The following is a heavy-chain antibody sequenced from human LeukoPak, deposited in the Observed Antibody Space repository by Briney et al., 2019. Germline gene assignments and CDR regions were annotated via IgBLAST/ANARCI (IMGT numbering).Heavy chain of an antibody. CDR1: GDSVSSNSAA. V-gene: IGHV6-1*01. CDR3: ARGGEVVVAATMYYFDY. J-gene: IGHJ4*02. CDR2: TYYRSKWYG. Sequence: SQTLSLTCAISGDSVSSNSAAWNWVRQSPSRGLEWLGRTYYRSKWYGDYAVSVKSRITINPDTSKNQFSLKLSSVTAADTAVYYCARGGEVVVAATMYYFDYWGQGTLVTVSS. D-gene: IGHD2-15*01.